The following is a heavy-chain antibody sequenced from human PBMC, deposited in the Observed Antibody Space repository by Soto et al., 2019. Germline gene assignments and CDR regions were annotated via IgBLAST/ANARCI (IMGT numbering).Heavy chain of an antibody. D-gene: IGHD3-10*01. CDR3: ARDTYNYVSYLFDP. CDR2: VSHSGST. V-gene: IGHV4-61*01. CDR1: GASVSDAGSYY. J-gene: IGHJ5*02. Sequence: PSETLSLTCTVSGASVSDAGSYYWSWVRQSPGKGLEWIGYVSHSGSTNYNPSLESRVTISVVTSKNQFSLKLTSVTAADTAVYYCARDTYNYVSYLFDPWGQETLVTVSS.